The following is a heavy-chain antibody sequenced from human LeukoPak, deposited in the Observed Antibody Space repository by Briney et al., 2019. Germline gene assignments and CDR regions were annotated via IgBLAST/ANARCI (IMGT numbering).Heavy chain of an antibody. Sequence: GGSLRLSCSASGFTFSSYAMHWVRQAPGKGLEYVSLISSNGGSTYYADSVEGRFTISRDNSKNTLYLEMSSLRVEDTAVYYCVKGLPGYGGHLDYWGQGTLVTVSS. V-gene: IGHV3-64D*06. CDR2: ISSNGGST. CDR1: GFTFSSYA. J-gene: IGHJ4*02. D-gene: IGHD6-13*01. CDR3: VKGLPGYGGHLDY.